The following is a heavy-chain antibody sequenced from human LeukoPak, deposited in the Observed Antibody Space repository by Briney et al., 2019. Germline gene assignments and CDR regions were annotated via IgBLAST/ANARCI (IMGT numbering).Heavy chain of an antibody. Sequence: PGGSLRLSCAASGFTFNNYRMNWVRQAPGKGLEWGSSVSSSGTYIYYADSVKGRFTISRDNAKNSLYLQMNSLRAEDTAVYYCARDRCSGGICYSFDQWGQGTLVTVSS. CDR1: GFTFNNYR. CDR3: ARDRCSGGICYSFDQ. D-gene: IGHD2-15*01. CDR2: VSSSGTYI. V-gene: IGHV3-21*01. J-gene: IGHJ4*02.